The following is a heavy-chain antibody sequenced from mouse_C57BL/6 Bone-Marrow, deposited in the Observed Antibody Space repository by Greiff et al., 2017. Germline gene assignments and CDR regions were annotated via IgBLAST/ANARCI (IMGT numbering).Heavy chain of an antibody. J-gene: IGHJ3*01. Sequence: EVQGVESGGDLVKPGGSLKLSCAASGFTFSSYGMSWVRQTPDKRLEWVATISSGGSYTYYPDSVKGRFTISRDNAKNTLYLQMSSLKSEDTAMYYCARQGDYYGSSPFAYWGQGTLVTVSA. CDR2: ISSGGSYT. CDR1: GFTFSSYG. CDR3: ARQGDYYGSSPFAY. V-gene: IGHV5-6*01. D-gene: IGHD1-1*01.